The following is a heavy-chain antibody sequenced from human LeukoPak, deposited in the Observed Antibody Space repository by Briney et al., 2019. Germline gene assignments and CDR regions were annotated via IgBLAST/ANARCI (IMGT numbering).Heavy chain of an antibody. CDR3: ARDPAPLGY. V-gene: IGHV3-48*03. CDR2: ISSSGSTI. J-gene: IGHJ4*02. CDR1: GFTFSSYE. Sequence: GGSLRLPCAASGFTFSSYEMNWVRQAPGKGLEWVSYISSSGSTIYYADPVKGRFTISRDNAKNSLYLQMNSLRAEDTAVYYCARDPAPLGYWGQGTLVTVSS. D-gene: IGHD2-2*01.